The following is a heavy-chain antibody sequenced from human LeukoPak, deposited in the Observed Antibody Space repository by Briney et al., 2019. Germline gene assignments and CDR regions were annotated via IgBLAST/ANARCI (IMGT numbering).Heavy chain of an antibody. J-gene: IGHJ4*02. CDR2: IYYSGST. V-gene: IGHV4-39*07. Sequence: SETLSLTCTVSGGSINSISYYWGWIRQPPGKGLEWIGSIYYSGSTYYNPSLKSRVTISLDTSKNQFSLKLSSVTAADTAVYYCAIYPVVTATRVDYWGQGTLVTVSS. CDR1: GGSINSISYY. D-gene: IGHD2-21*02. CDR3: AIYPVVTATRVDY.